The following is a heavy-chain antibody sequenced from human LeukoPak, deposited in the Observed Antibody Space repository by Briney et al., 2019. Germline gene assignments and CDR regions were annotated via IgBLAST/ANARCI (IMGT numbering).Heavy chain of an antibody. CDR2: ISYDGSNK. Sequence: PGGSLRLTCAASGFTFSSYGMHWVRQAPGKGLEWVAVISYDGSNKYYADSVKGRFTISRNNSKNTLYLQMNSLRAEDTAVYYCAKDPVKYCSGGSCYYGWFDPWGQGTLVTVSS. V-gene: IGHV3-30*18. CDR1: GFTFSSYG. D-gene: IGHD2-15*01. J-gene: IGHJ5*02. CDR3: AKDPVKYCSGGSCYYGWFDP.